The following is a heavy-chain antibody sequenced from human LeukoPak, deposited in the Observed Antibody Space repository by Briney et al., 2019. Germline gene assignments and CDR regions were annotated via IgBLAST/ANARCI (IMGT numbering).Heavy chain of an antibody. CDR2: ISGSGGST. CDR1: GFTFSSYA. V-gene: IGHV3-23*01. CDR3: AKDLLAGTTNWFDP. Sequence: PGGSLRLSCAASGFTFSSYAMSWVRQAPGKGLEWFSAISGSGGSTYYADSVKGRFTISRDNSKNTLYLQMNSLRAEDTAVYYCAKDLLAGTTNWFDPWGQGTLVTVSS. J-gene: IGHJ5*02. D-gene: IGHD1-7*01.